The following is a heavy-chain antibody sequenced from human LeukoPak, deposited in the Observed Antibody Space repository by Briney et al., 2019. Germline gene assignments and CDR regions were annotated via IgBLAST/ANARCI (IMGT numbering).Heavy chain of an antibody. D-gene: IGHD3-3*01. V-gene: IGHV1-18*01. CDR2: ISAYNGNT. Sequence: ASLKVSCKASGYTFTSYGISWVRQAPGQGLEWMGWISAYNGNTNYAQKLQGRVTMPTDTSTSTAYMELRSLRSDDTAVYYCARELVGYDFWKNDYWGQGTLVTVSS. CDR1: GYTFTSYG. CDR3: ARELVGYDFWKNDY. J-gene: IGHJ4*02.